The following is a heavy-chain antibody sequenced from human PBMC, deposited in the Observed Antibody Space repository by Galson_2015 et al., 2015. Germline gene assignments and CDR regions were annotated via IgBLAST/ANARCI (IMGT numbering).Heavy chain of an antibody. J-gene: IGHJ5*02. CDR1: GYTLTELS. Sequence: SVKVSCKVSGYTLTELSMHWVRQAPGKGLEWMGGFDPEDGETIYAQKFQGRVTMTEDTSTDTAYMELSGLRSEDTAVYYCATTRDYYGSGSYSYTTFDPWGQGTLVTVSS. CDR3: ATTRDYYGSGSYSYTTFDP. CDR2: FDPEDGET. V-gene: IGHV1-24*01. D-gene: IGHD3-10*01.